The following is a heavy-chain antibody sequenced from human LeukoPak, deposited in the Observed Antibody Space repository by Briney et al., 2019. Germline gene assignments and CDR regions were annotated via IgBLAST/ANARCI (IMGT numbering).Heavy chain of an antibody. J-gene: IGHJ2*01. CDR2: IYHSGSI. Sequence: SETLSLTCAVSGGSISSGGYSWSWIRQPPGKGLEWTGYIYHSGSIYYNPSLKSRVTISVDRSKNQFSLKVNSVTAADTAVYYCARASSPDCTGGSCHGYFDLWGRGTLVTVSS. D-gene: IGHD2-15*01. CDR1: GGSISSGGYS. V-gene: IGHV4-30-2*01. CDR3: ARASSPDCTGGSCHGYFDL.